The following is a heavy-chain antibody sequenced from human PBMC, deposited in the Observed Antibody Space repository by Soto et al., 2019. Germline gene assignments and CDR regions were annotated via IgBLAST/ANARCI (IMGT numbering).Heavy chain of an antibody. V-gene: IGHV1-18*01. Sequence: QVQLVQSGAEVKNPGASVKVSCKASGYTFTRYGIGWARQAPGQGLEWTGWINTYNGNTNYAQNVQGRVTLTTDTSTSTAYMELRSLRSNATAIYYCAMVDVYVTPSPQDVWGQGTTVIVSS. CDR2: INTYNGNT. CDR3: AMVDVYVTPSPQDV. J-gene: IGHJ6*02. D-gene: IGHD3-16*01. CDR1: GYTFTRYG.